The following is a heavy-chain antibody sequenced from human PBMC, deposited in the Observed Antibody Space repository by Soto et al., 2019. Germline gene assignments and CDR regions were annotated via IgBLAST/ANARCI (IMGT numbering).Heavy chain of an antibody. CDR2: MYHSGST. D-gene: IGHD1-26*01. V-gene: IGHV4-30-2*01. CDR3: ARGLITGSQYSGGWYYFDS. J-gene: IGHJ4*02. Sequence: PSETLSLTCAVSGGSISSGGYSWSWIRQPPGKGLEWIGYMYHSGSTYYNPSLKSRVIISVDTPKNQFSLKLSSVTAADTAVYYCARGLITGSQYSGGWYYFDSWGQGTQVTVSS. CDR1: GGSISSGGYS.